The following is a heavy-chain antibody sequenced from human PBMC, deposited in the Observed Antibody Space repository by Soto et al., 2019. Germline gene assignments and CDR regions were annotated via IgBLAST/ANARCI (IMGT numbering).Heavy chain of an antibody. CDR2: IYYSGST. CDR1: GGSISSGGYY. D-gene: IGHD2-2*01. Sequence: QVQLQESGPGLVKPSQTLSLTCTVSGGSISSGGYYWSWIRQHPGKGLEWIGYIYYSGSTYYNPYLKSRVTISVDTSKNQFSLKLSSVTAADTAVYYCARVSIVVVPAAILELGNWFDPWGQGTLVTVSS. V-gene: IGHV4-31*03. CDR3: ARVSIVVVPAAILELGNWFDP. J-gene: IGHJ5*02.